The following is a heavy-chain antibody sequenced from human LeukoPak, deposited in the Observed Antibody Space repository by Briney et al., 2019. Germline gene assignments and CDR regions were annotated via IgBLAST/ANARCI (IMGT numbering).Heavy chain of an antibody. CDR2: FNPSGGSA. CDR3: ARESCSGGSCYYFDY. D-gene: IGHD2-15*01. Sequence: GASVKVSCKASGYTFTRNFMHWVRQAPGHGLEWMGVFNPSGGSANYSQNFQGRVTMTRDMSTSTVYMEMSSLRSEDTAVYYCARESCSGGSCYYFDYWGQGTLVTVSS. J-gene: IGHJ4*02. CDR1: GYTFTRNF. V-gene: IGHV1-46*01.